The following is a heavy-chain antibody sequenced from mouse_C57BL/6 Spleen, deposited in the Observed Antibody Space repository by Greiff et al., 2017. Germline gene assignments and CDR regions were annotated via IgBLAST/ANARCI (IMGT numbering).Heavy chain of an antibody. V-gene: IGHV7-3*01. J-gene: IGHJ1*03. CDR2: IRNKANGYTT. CDR3: ARYNGWYFDV. D-gene: IGHD1-1*01. CDR1: GFTFTDYY. Sequence: EVKVVESGGGLVQPGGSLSLSCAASGFTFTDYYMSWVRQPPGKALEWLGFIRNKANGYTTEYSASVKGRFTISRDNSQSILYLQMNALRAEDSATYYCARYNGWYFDVWGTGTTVTVSS.